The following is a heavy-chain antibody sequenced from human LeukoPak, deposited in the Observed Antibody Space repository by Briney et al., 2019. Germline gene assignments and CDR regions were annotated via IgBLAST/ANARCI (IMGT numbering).Heavy chain of an antibody. Sequence: ASVKVSCKASGGTFSSYAISWVRQAPGQGLEWMGGIIPIFGTANYAQKFQGRVTITTDESTSTAYMELSSLRAEDTAVYYCARGGDWLLSELDYWGQGTLVTVSS. CDR2: IIPIFGTA. V-gene: IGHV1-69*05. J-gene: IGHJ4*02. CDR1: GGTFSSYA. D-gene: IGHD3-9*01. CDR3: ARGGDWLLSELDY.